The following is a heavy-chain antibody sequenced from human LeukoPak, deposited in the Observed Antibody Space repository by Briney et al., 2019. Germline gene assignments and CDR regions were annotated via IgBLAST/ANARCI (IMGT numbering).Heavy chain of an antibody. D-gene: IGHD4-23*01. J-gene: IGHJ4*02. Sequence: GASVKVSCTASGYTFTSYGISWVRQAPGQGLEWMGWINTNTGNPTYAQGFTGRFVFSLDTSVSTAYLQISSLKAEDTAVYYCARDRYYGGNSGGFDYWGQGTLVTVSS. CDR2: INTNTGNP. CDR1: GYTFTSYG. CDR3: ARDRYYGGNSGGFDY. V-gene: IGHV7-4-1*02.